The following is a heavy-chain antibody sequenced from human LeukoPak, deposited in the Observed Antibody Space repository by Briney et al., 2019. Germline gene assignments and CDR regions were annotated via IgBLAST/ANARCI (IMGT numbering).Heavy chain of an antibody. Sequence: SQTLSLTCAISGDSVSSNSAAWNWSTQSPSRGLEWLGSTYYRSKWYNEYAGSVKSRITINPDTATTPCSLHLNPVTPEDTDVYDCARGGWELLSHYWYFDLWGRGTMVTVSS. J-gene: IGHJ2*01. CDR3: ARGGWELLSHYWYFDL. CDR2: TYYRSKWYN. V-gene: IGHV6-1*01. CDR1: GDSVSSNSAA. D-gene: IGHD1-26*01.